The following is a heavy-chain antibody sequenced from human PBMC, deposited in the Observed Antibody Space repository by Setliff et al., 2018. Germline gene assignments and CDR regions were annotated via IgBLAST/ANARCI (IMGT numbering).Heavy chain of an antibody. V-gene: IGHV1-3*01. CDR2: INAGNGNT. CDR3: ARDTYIGDFWSGYYIQGQFDP. J-gene: IGHJ5*02. CDR1: GYTFTSYA. Sequence: GASVKVSCKASGYTFTSYAMHWVRQAPGQRLEWMGWINAGNGNTKYSQKFQGRVTITRDTSANTAYMELSSLRSGDTAVYYCARDTYIGDFWSGYYIQGQFDPWGQGTLVTVSS. D-gene: IGHD3-3*01.